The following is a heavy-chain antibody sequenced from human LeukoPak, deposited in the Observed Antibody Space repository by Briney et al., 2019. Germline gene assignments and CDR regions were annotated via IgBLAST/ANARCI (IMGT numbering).Heavy chain of an antibody. D-gene: IGHD3-16*02. CDR1: GGSFSGYY. Sequence: SETLSLTCAVYGGSFSGYYWSWIRLPPGKGLEWIGEINHSGSTNYNPSLKSRVTISVDTSRNQFSLNLSSVTAADTAVYYCAREHDYIWGTYRYTFSHLDYWGQGTLLTVSS. CDR2: INHSGST. J-gene: IGHJ4*02. V-gene: IGHV4-34*01. CDR3: AREHDYIWGTYRYTFSHLDY.